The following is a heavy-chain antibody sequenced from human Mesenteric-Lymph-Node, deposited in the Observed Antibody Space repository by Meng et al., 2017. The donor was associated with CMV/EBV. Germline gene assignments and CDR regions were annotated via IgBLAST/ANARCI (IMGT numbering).Heavy chain of an antibody. CDR2: IYWNDDK. D-gene: IGHD3-3*01. Sequence: SGVALSTSGGGGGWIRQPPGKALEWLALIYWNDDKRYSPSLKSRLTITKDTSKNQVVLTMTNMDPVDRATYYCAHTYYDFWSGYYADWGQGTLVTVSS. CDR3: AHTYYDFWSGYYAD. J-gene: IGHJ4*02. V-gene: IGHV2-5*01. CDR1: GVALSTSGGG.